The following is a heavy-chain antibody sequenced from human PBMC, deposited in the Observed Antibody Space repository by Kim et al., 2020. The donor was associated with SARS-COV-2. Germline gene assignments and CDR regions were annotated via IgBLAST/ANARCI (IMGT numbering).Heavy chain of an antibody. Sequence: GGSLRLSCAASGFTFSSYGMHWVRQAPGKGLEWVAVISYDGSNKYYADSVKGRFTISRDNSKNTLYLQMNSLRAEDTAVYYCANEVVEMAITYYFDYWGQGTLVTVSS. D-gene: IGHD2-21*01. CDR2: ISYDGSNK. V-gene: IGHV3-30*18. CDR3: ANEVVEMAITYYFDY. CDR1: GFTFSSYG. J-gene: IGHJ4*02.